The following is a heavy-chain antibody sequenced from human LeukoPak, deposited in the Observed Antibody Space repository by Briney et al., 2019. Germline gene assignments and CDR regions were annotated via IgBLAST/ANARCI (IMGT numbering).Heavy chain of an antibody. D-gene: IGHD2-15*01. CDR3: AKDGGSPFDY. CDR1: GFTFSSYG. J-gene: IGHJ4*02. CDR2: ISYDGSNK. V-gene: IGHV3-30*18. Sequence: PGGSLRLSCAGSGFTFSSYGMHWVRQAPGKGLEWVAVISYDGSNKYYADSVKGRFTISRDNSKNTLYLQMNSLRAEDTAVYYCAKDGGSPFDYWGQGTLVTVSS.